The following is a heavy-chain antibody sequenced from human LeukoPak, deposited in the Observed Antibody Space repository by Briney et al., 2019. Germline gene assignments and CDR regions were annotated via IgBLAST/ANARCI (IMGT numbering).Heavy chain of an antibody. CDR1: GGSISSYY. V-gene: IGHV4-59*08. CDR2: IYYSGST. CDR3: ARHGGWPYYFDY. D-gene: IGHD6-19*01. Sequence: SETLSLTCTVSGGSISSYYWSWIRQPPGKGLEWIGYIYYSGSTNYNPSLKSRVTISVDTSKNQFSLKLSSVTAADTAVYYCARHGGWPYYFDYWGQGTLVTVSS. J-gene: IGHJ4*02.